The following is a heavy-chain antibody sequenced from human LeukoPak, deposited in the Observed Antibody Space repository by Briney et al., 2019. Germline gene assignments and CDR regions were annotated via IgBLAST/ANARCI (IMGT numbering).Heavy chain of an antibody. CDR3: ARDSGVGPTWHPFDH. D-gene: IGHD1-26*01. V-gene: IGHV1-2*02. J-gene: IGHJ4*02. CDR2: INPKSGGT. Sequence: ASVKVSCKASGYNFTDYYIHWGRQAPGQGLELMGWINPKSGGTNYGQKFRGRVTMTRDTSISTAYMELSGLRSDDTAVYYCARDSGVGPTWHPFDHWGQGTPVTVSS. CDR1: GYNFTDYY.